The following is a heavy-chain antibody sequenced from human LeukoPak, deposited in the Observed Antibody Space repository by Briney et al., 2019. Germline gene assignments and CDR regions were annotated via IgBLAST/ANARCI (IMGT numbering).Heavy chain of an antibody. CDR1: GYTFTGYY. J-gene: IGHJ4*02. D-gene: IGHD1-26*01. V-gene: IGHV1-2*02. CDR2: INPNSGGT. CDR3: ARVIRGSYYGTVDY. Sequence: GASVKVSCKASGYTFTGYYMHWVRQAPGQGLEWMGWINPNSGGTNYAQKFQGRVTMTRDTSISTAYMELSRLRSDDTAVYYCARVIRGSYYGTVDYWGQGTLVTVSS.